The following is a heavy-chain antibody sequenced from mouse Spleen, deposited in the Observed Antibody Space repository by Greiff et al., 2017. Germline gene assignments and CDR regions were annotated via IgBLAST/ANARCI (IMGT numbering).Heavy chain of an antibody. D-gene: IGHD1-1*01. CDR1: GYTFTSYW. V-gene: IGHV1-69*01. CDR2: IDPSDSYT. J-gene: IGHJ1*01. CDR3: AQAVARYFDV. Sequence: VQLQQSGAELVMPGASVKLSCKASGYTFTSYWMHWVKQRPGQGLEWIGEIDPSDSYTNYNQKFKGKATLTVDKSSSTAYMQLSSLTSEDSAVYYCAQAVARYFDVWGAGTTVTVSS.